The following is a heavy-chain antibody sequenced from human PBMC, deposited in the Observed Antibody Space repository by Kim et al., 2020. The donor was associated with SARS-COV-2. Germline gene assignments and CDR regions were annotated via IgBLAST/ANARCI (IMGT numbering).Heavy chain of an antibody. V-gene: IGHV1-2*02. D-gene: IGHD1-7*01. CDR1: GYTFTGYY. CDR2: INSNSGDT. J-gene: IGHJ3*01. CDR3: ARDPPGTTTHDF. Sequence: ASVKVSCKASGYTFTGYYMHWVRQAPGQGLEWMAWINSNSGDTNYAQKFQGRVTVTRDTSISTAYMELSSLRYDDTAVYYCARDPPGTTTHDFWGQWTMV.